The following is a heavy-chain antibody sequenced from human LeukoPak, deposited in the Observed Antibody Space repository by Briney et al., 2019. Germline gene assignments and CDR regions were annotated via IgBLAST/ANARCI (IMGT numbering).Heavy chain of an antibody. V-gene: IGHV3-11*04. CDR3: AELGITMIGGV. Sequence: NPGGSLRLSCAASGFTFSDYYMSWIRQAPGKGLEWVSYITNSGTTMYYADSVKGRFTISRDNAKNSLYLQMNSLRAEDTAVYYCAELGITMIGGVWGKGTTVTVSS. J-gene: IGHJ6*04. CDR1: GFTFSDYY. CDR2: ITNSGTTM. D-gene: IGHD3-10*02.